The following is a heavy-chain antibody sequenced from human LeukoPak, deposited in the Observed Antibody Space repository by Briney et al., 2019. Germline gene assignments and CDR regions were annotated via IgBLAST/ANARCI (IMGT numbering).Heavy chain of an antibody. CDR2: IDGGGSST. Sequence: GGSLRLSCVASGFTFSNHWMHWVRQVPGKGLVWVSRIDGGGSSTSYADSVKGRFSISRDNGENTLYLQMNSLRVEDTAVYYCARGPGSSGGAYVGDYWGQGTLVTVSS. CDR1: GFTFSNHW. CDR3: ARGPGSSGGAYVGDY. J-gene: IGHJ4*02. V-gene: IGHV3-74*01. D-gene: IGHD3-22*01.